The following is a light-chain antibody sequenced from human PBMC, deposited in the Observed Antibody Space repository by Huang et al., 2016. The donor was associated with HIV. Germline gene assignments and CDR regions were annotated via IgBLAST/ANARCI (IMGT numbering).Light chain of an antibody. CDR2: DAS. Sequence: EIVLTQSPATLSLSPGERATLSCRASQSVSSYLSWFQQKPGQDPRLLIYDASNRATGIPARFSGSGSGTEFTLTISSLEPEDFAVYYCQQRSNWPPLTFGGGTKVEIK. J-gene: IGKJ4*01. CDR3: QQRSNWPPLT. V-gene: IGKV3-11*01. CDR1: QSVSSY.